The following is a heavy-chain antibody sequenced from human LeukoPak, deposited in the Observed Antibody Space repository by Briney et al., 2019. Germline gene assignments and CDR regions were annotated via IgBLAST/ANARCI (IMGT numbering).Heavy chain of an antibody. Sequence: VSVKVSCKASGYTFIHYFIHWVRQAPGQGLEWMGRINSNSGVTEYTQKFQGRVTMTRDTSITTVYMELSSLTSDDTAVYYCARDLSSTSNWELDYWGQGTLVTVSS. J-gene: IGHJ4*02. CDR1: GYTFIHYF. CDR3: ARDLSSTSNWELDY. CDR2: INSNSGVT. V-gene: IGHV1-2*06. D-gene: IGHD7-27*01.